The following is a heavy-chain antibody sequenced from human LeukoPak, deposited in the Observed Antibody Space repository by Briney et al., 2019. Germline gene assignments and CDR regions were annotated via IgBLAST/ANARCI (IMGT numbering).Heavy chain of an antibody. CDR1: GYTFTSYG. V-gene: IGHV1-18*01. D-gene: IGHD6-19*01. CDR3: ARDHSSGVPPARNYFDY. Sequence: GASVKVSCKASGYTFTSYGISWVRQAPGQGLEWMGWISAYNGNTNYAQKLQGRVTTTTDTSTSTAYMELRSLRSDDTAVYYCARDHSSGVPPARNYFDYWGQGTLVTVSS. CDR2: ISAYNGNT. J-gene: IGHJ4*02.